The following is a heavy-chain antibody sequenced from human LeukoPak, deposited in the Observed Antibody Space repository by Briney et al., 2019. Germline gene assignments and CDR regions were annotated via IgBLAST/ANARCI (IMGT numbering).Heavy chain of an antibody. V-gene: IGHV3-23*01. D-gene: IGHD3-3*01. CDR2: ITASGSIT. CDR3: ARDYPTFGVVTIFAY. Sequence: GGSLRLSCAASGFTFSNYAMSWVRQAPGEGREWVSAITASGSITYYADSVKGRFTISRDNSKNTLYLQMSSLTAEDTALYYCARDYPTFGVVTIFAYWGQGALVTVSS. J-gene: IGHJ4*02. CDR1: GFTFSNYA.